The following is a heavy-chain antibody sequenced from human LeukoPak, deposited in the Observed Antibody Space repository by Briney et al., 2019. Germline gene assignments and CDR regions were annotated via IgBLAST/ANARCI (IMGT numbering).Heavy chain of an antibody. CDR2: MNPNSGNT. D-gene: IGHD3-22*01. V-gene: IGHV1-8*01. CDR3: ARLDYYDSSGANWFDP. J-gene: IGHJ5*02. Sequence: ASVKVSCKASGYTFTSCDINWVRPATGQGLEWMGWMNPNSGNTGYAQKFQGRVTMTRNTSIGTAYMELSSLRSEDTAVYYCARLDYYDSSGANWFDPWGQGTLVTVSS. CDR1: GYTFTSCD.